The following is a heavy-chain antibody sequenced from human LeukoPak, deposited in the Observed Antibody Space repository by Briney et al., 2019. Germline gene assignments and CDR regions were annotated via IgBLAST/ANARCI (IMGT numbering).Heavy chain of an antibody. CDR2: VSYSGTT. J-gene: IGHJ6*02. CDR1: GGSISSYY. V-gene: IGHV4-59*12. CDR3: ARVLLVKPGVYYYYYGMDV. Sequence: PSETLSLTCTVSGGSISSYYWTWIRQPPGKGLEWIGYVSYSGTTKYNPSLKSRVTMSVDTSKNQFSLKLSSVTAADTAVYYCARVLLVKPGVYYYYYGMDVWGQGTTVTVSS. D-gene: IGHD3-9*01.